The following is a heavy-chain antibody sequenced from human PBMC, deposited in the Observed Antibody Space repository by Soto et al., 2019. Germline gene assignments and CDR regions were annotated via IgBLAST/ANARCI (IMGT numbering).Heavy chain of an antibody. CDR2: ISYDGSNK. D-gene: IGHD3-16*02. CDR3: ARDQGITFGGVIAAQGTFDP. Sequence: PGGSLRLSCAASGFTFSSYAMHWVRQAPGKGLEWVAVISYDGSNKYYADSVKGRFTISRDNSKNTLYLQMNSLRAEDTAVYYCARDQGITFGGVIAAQGTFDPWGQGTLVTVSS. CDR1: GFTFSSYA. J-gene: IGHJ5*02. V-gene: IGHV3-30-3*01.